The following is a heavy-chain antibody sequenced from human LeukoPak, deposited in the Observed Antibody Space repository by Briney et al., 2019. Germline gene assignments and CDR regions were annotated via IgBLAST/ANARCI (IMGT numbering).Heavy chain of an antibody. CDR1: GFTFDDYA. D-gene: IGHD3-10*01. CDR2: ISWNSGSI. V-gene: IGHV3-9*01. Sequence: GGSLRLSCAASGFTFDDYAMHWVRQAPGKGLEWVSGISWNSGSIGYADSVKGRFTISRDNAKNSLYLQMNSLRAEDTALYYCAKDMRYYGSGSYSPFDYWGQGTLVTVSS. CDR3: AKDMRYYGSGSYSPFDY. J-gene: IGHJ4*02.